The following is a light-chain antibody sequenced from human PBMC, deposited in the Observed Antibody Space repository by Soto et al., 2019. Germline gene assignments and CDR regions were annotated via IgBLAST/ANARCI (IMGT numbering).Light chain of an antibody. CDR3: CSYAGSSSYV. V-gene: IGLV2-23*02. CDR2: EVS. J-gene: IGLJ1*01. Sequence: SALTQPASVSGSPGQSITISCTGTSSDVGSYNLVSWYQQHPGKAPKLMIYEVSKRPSGVSNRFSGSKSGNTASLTISGLQAEDEADYYCCSYAGSSSYVFGTGTKLHRP. CDR1: SSDVGSYNL.